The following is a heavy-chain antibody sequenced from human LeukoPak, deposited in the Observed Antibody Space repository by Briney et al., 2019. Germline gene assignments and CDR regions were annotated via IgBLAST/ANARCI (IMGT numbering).Heavy chain of an antibody. CDR2: INPNSGGT. CDR1: GYTFTSYG. V-gene: IGHV1-2*02. D-gene: IGHD2-2*01. Sequence: ASVKVSCKASGYTFTSYGISWVRQAPGQGLEWMGWINPNSGGTNYAQKFQGRVTMTRDTSISTAYMELSRLRSDDTAVYYCARDLPGYCSSTSEESHCVDYWGQGTLVAVSS. CDR3: ARDLPGYCSSTSEESHCVDY. J-gene: IGHJ4*02.